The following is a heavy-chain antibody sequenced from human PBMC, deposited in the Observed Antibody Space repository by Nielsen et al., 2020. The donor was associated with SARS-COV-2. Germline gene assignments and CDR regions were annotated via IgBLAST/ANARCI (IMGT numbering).Heavy chain of an antibody. CDR2: ISGSGGST. CDR1: GFTFSSYA. D-gene: IGHD3-3*01. V-gene: IGHV3-23*01. J-gene: IGHJ4*02. Sequence: GESLKISCAASGFTFSSYAMSWVRQAPGKGLEWVSAISGSGGSTYYADSVKGRFTISRDNSKNTLYLQMNSLRAEDTAVYYCARGITIFGVVSHFDYWGQGTLVTVSS. CDR3: ARGITIFGVVSHFDY.